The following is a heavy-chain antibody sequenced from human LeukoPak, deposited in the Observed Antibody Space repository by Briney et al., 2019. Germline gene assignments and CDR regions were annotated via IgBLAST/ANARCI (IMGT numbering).Heavy chain of an antibody. CDR1: GYSISSGYY. CDR2: IHQSGST. J-gene: IGHJ5*02. CDR3: ARVGIYDFWSSYYQPESRFDP. V-gene: IGHV4-38-2*02. D-gene: IGHD3-3*01. Sequence: SETLSLTCSVSGYSISSGYYWGWIRPPPGKGLEWIGSIHQSGSTYYNPSLKSRVTISVDKSKNQFSLKLSSVTAADTAVYYCARVGIYDFWSSYYQPESRFDPWGQGTLVTVSS.